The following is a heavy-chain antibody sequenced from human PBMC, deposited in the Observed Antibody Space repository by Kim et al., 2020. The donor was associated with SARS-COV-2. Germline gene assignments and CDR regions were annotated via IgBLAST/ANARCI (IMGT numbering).Heavy chain of an antibody. V-gene: IGHV3-7*04. CDR3: AGGLFRYYGMDV. Sequence: KYYSDTVKGRFTISRDNTKNSLYLQMNSLRAEDTAVYYCAGGLFRYYGMDVWGQGTTVTVSS. CDR2: K. J-gene: IGHJ6*02.